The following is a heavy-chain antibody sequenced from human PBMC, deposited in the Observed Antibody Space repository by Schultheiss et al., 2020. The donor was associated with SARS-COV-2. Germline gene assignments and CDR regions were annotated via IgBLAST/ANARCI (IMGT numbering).Heavy chain of an antibody. CDR1: GFTFNSYN. CDR3: ARDGGYDFWSGYLLGYGMDV. Sequence: GGSLRLSCAASGFTFNSYNMNWVRQAPGKGLEWVSYISSSSSTIYYADSVKGRFTISRDNAKNSLYLQMNSLRAEDTAVYYCARDGGYDFWSGYLLGYGMDVWGQGTTVTVSS. CDR2: ISSSSSTI. V-gene: IGHV3-48*01. D-gene: IGHD3-3*01. J-gene: IGHJ6*02.